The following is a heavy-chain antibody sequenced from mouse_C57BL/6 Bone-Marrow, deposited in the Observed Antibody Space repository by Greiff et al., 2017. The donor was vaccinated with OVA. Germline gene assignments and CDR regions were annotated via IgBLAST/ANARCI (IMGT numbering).Heavy chain of an antibody. D-gene: IGHD1-1*02. CDR3: ATYYFAY. CDR1: GYTFTSYG. J-gene: IGHJ3*01. CDR2: IYPRSGNT. V-gene: IGHV1-81*01. Sequence: VMLVESGAELARPGASVKLSCKASGYTFTSYGISWVKQRTGQGLEWIGEIYPRSGNTYYNEKFKGKATLTADKSSSTAYMELRSLTSEDSAVYFCATYYFAYWGQGTLVTVSA.